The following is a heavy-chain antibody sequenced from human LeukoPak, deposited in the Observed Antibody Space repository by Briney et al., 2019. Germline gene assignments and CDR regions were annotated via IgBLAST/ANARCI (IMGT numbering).Heavy chain of an antibody. J-gene: IGHJ5*02. CDR3: ARNYGDYDVTYWFDP. CDR1: GGSISSYY. D-gene: IGHD4-17*01. Sequence: SETLSLTCTVSGGSISSYYWSWIRQPPGKGLEWIGYIYYSGSPNYNPSLKSRVAISVDTSKNQFSLKLISVTAADTAVDYCARNYGDYDVTYWFDPWGQGTLVTVSS. CDR2: IYYSGSP. V-gene: IGHV4-59*01.